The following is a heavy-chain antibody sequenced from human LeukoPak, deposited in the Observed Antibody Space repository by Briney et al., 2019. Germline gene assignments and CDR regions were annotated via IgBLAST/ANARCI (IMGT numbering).Heavy chain of an antibody. Sequence: GSLRLSCAASGFIFSDHWMHWVRQAPGKGLVWLSRINNDGSSTIYADSVKGRFTFSRDNAENTLFLEMSSLRVEDTAVYYCVRERNNFWSGHHSIFDSWGQGTLVTVSS. J-gene: IGHJ4*02. CDR2: INNDGSST. D-gene: IGHD3-3*01. V-gene: IGHV3-74*01. CDR3: VRERNNFWSGHHSIFDS. CDR1: GFIFSDHW.